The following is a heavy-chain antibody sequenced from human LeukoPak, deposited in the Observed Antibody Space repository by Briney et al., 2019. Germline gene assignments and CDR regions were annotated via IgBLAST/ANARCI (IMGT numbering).Heavy chain of an antibody. V-gene: IGHV4-39*07. CDR3: ARSEYGTDAFDI. D-gene: IGHD1/OR15-1a*01. J-gene: IGHJ3*02. Sequence: SETLSLTCTVSGGSISSSSYYWGWIRQPPGKGLEWIGSIYYSGSTYYNPSLKSRVTISVDTSKNQFSLKLSSVTAADTAVYYCARSEYGTDAFDIWGQGTMVTVSS. CDR1: GGSISSSSYY. CDR2: IYYSGST.